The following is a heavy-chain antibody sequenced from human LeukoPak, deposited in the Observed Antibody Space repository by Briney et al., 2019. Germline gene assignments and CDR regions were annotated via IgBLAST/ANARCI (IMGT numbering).Heavy chain of an antibody. J-gene: IGHJ4*02. D-gene: IGHD1-26*01. CDR1: GGSISSYY. CDR3: ARGIEWMGATTFDY. CDR2: IYYSGST. Sequence: SETLSLTCTVSGGSISSYYRSWIRQPPGKGLEWIGYIYYSGSTNYNPSLKSRVTISVDTSKNQFSLKPSSVTAADTAVYYCARGIEWMGATTFDYWGQGTLVTVSS. V-gene: IGHV4-59*01.